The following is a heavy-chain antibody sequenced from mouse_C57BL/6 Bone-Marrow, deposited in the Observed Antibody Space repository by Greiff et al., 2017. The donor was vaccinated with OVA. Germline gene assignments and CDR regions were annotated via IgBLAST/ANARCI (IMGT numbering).Heavy chain of an antibody. D-gene: IGHD2-4*01. CDR2: IDPSDSYT. J-gene: IGHJ2*01. CDR1: GYTFTSYW. Sequence: QVQLQQPGAELVMPGASVKLSCKASGYTFTSYWMHWVKQRPGQGLEWIGEIDPSDSYTNYNQKFKGKSTLTVDKSSSTAYMQLSSLTSEDSAVYYCARWDDYDTVYWGQGTTLTVSS. CDR3: ARWDDYDTVY. V-gene: IGHV1-69*01.